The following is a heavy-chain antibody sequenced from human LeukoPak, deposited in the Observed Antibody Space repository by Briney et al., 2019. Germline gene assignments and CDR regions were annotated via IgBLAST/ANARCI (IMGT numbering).Heavy chain of an antibody. V-gene: IGHV3-23*01. CDR3: AKQRHPPGGSYSPLDY. CDR2: ISGSGGST. D-gene: IGHD1-26*01. Sequence: GGSLRLSCAASGFTFSSYAMSWVRQAPGKGLEWVSAISGSGGSTYYADSVKGRFTISRDNSKNTLYLQMNSLRAEDTAVYYCAKQRHPPGGSYSPLDYWGQGTLVTVSS. CDR1: GFTFSSYA. J-gene: IGHJ4*02.